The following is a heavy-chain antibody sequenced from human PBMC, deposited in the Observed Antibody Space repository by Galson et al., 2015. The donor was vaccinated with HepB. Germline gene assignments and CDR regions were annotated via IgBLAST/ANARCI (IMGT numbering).Heavy chain of an antibody. CDR3: ARVGVIMFGGAIVVPHFFDY. J-gene: IGHJ4*02. V-gene: IGHV4-34*01. Sequence: GNLSLTCAVYGGAVSGYYLTRVRQSPGEGMEGIGKVTPSGNNHYNPSLKSPVTISVDTPKNQFSLELSSWTAADTAVYFCARVGVIMFGGAIVVPHFFDYWGQGTLVTVPS. CDR2: VTPSGNN. D-gene: IGHD3-16*02. CDR1: GGAVSGYY.